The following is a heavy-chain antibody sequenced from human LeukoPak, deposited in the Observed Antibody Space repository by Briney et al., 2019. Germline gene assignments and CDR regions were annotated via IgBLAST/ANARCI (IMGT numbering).Heavy chain of an antibody. CDR2: IYNSGST. V-gene: IGHV4-59*01. J-gene: IGHJ6*02. CDR3: ARASRYCSGGSCYYDYYGMDV. D-gene: IGHD2-15*01. CDR1: GGSISNYY. Sequence: SETLSLTCTVSGGSISNYYWSWIRQPPGKGLEWIGYIYNSGSTNYNPSLKSRVTISVDTSKNQFPLKLSSVTAADTAVYYCARASRYCSGGSCYYDYYGMDVWGQGTTVTVSS.